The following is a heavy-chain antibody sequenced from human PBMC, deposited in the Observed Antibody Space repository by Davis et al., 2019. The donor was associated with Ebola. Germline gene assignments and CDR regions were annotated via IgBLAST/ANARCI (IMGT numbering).Heavy chain of an antibody. J-gene: IGHJ4*02. V-gene: IGHV3-30-3*01. Sequence: GESLKISCAASGFTFSSYAMHWVRQAPGKGLEWVAVISYDGSNKYYSDSVKGRFTISSDNSKNTLYLQMHSLRAEDTDVYYCARDGIIRVFGGAYYLDYWGQGTLVTVSS. D-gene: IGHD2-21*02. CDR1: GFTFSSYA. CDR3: ARDGIIRVFGGAYYLDY. CDR2: ISYDGSNK.